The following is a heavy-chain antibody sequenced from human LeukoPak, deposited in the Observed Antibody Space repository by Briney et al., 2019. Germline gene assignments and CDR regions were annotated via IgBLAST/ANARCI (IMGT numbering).Heavy chain of an antibody. D-gene: IGHD3-16*02. Sequence: GGSLRLSCAASGFSFGNHAMIWVRQAPGKGLEWVSSISSSSSYIYYADSVKGRFTISRDNAKNSLHLQMNSLRAEDTAVYYCVRGGLYHYSGTSGDYWGQGTLVTVSS. CDR2: ISSSSSYI. V-gene: IGHV3-21*01. J-gene: IGHJ4*02. CDR3: VRGGLYHYSGTSGDY. CDR1: GFSFGNHA.